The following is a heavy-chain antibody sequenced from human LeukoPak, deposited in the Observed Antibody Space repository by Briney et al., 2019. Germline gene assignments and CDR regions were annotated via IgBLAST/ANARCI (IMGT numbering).Heavy chain of an antibody. V-gene: IGHV1-18*01. CDR1: GYTFTSYG. J-gene: IGHJ6*02. CDR3: ARDSGTLYYYGMDV. CDR2: ISAYNGNT. D-gene: IGHD6-25*01. Sequence: EASVKVSCKASGYTFTSYGISWVRQAPGQGLEWMGWISAYNGNTNYAQKLQGRVTMTTDTSTSTAYVELRSLRSDDTAVYYCARDSGTLYYYGMDVWGQGTTVTVSS.